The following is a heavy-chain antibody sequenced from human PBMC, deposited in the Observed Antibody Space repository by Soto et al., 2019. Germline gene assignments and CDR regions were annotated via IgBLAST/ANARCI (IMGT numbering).Heavy chain of an antibody. CDR3: VTNQY. CDR2: VKDDGSAR. V-gene: IGHV3-7*05. Sequence: EVQLVESGGGLVQPGGSLRLSCAASGFTFSSYWMSWVRQTPGKGLEWVANVKDDGSARYYVDSVKGRFTISRDNAKNSLYLHMDSLRVEDTGIYYCVTNQYWGQETLVTVSS. J-gene: IGHJ4*02. CDR1: GFTFSSYW.